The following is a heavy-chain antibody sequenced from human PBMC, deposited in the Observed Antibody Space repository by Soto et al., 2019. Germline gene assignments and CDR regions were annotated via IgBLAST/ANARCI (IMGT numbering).Heavy chain of an antibody. J-gene: IGHJ6*02. CDR2: ISGSGGST. V-gene: IGHV3-23*01. CDR3: AKAHAGYGEYAWVDV. Sequence: EVQLLESGGGLIQPGGSLRLSCAASGLTFSSYAMSWVRQAPGKGLEWVSAISGSGGSTYYADSVKGRFTISRDNSKNTLYLQMRSVRAEDTAVYYCAKAHAGYGEYAWVDVWGQGTTVTVS. CDR1: GLTFSSYA. D-gene: IGHD4-17*01.